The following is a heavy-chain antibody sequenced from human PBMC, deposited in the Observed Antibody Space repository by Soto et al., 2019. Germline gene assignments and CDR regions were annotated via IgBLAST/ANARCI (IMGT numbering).Heavy chain of an antibody. J-gene: IGHJ4*02. CDR2: IIPILGIA. V-gene: IGHV1-69*02. D-gene: IGHD3-16*02. CDR1: GGTFSSYT. Sequence: GASVKVSCKDSGGTFSSYTISWVRQAPGQRHKWMGRIIPILGIANYYNPSLKSRVTISVDTSKNQFSLKLSSVTAADTALYFFARHAYYDYVWGSYRHLEYWGQGTLVTFSS. CDR3: ARHAYYDYVWGSYRHLEY.